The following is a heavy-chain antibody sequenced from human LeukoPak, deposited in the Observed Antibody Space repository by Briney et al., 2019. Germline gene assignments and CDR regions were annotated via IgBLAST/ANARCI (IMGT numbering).Heavy chain of an antibody. J-gene: IGHJ4*02. CDR1: GDFITAYY. CDR2: VYYSGKT. D-gene: IGHD1-1*01. V-gene: IGHV4-59*01. Sequence: SETLSLTCTVSGDFITAYYWSWIRQAPGKGQEWIGYVYYSGKTEYNPSLRSRVTISLEMSNHQFSLKLTSVTAADTAVYYCASNTGTVFDNWGQGALVTVSS. CDR3: ASNTGTVFDN.